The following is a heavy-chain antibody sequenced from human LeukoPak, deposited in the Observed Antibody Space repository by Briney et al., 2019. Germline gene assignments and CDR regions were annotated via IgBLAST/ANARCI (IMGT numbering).Heavy chain of an antibody. V-gene: IGHV3-74*01. CDR2: INSDGSIT. Sequence: GGSLRLSCAASGFTFNNYAMSWVRQSPGKGLVWVSRINSDGSITSDADSVKGRFTISRDNAKNTLFLQMNSLRVEDTAVYHCARSGWTGDAFDIWGQGTMVTVSS. CDR3: ARSGWTGDAFDI. J-gene: IGHJ3*02. D-gene: IGHD6-19*01. CDR1: GFTFNNYA.